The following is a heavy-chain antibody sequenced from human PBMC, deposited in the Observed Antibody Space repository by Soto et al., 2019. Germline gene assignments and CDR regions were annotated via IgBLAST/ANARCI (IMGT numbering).Heavy chain of an antibody. V-gene: IGHV3-15*01. D-gene: IGHD4-17*01. Sequence: GGSLRLSCAASGFTFSNAWMSWVRQAPGKGLEWVGRIKSKTDGGTTDYAAPVKGRFTISRDDSKNTLYLQMNSLETEDTAVYYCTTKTTVTLYYYYGMDVWGQGTTVTVSS. J-gene: IGHJ6*02. CDR2: IKSKTDGGTT. CDR1: GFTFSNAW. CDR3: TTKTTVTLYYYYGMDV.